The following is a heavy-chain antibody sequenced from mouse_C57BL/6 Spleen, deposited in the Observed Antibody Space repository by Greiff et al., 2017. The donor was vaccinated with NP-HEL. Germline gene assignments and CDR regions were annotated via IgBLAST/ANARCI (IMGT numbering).Heavy chain of an antibody. CDR2: IHPSDSDT. D-gene: IGHD2-3*01. J-gene: IGHJ4*01. CDR1: GYTFTSYW. V-gene: IGHV1-74*01. CDR3: AIGDGYFRMDY. Sequence: QVQLKQPGAELVKPGASVKVSCKASGYTFTSYWMHWVKQRPGQGLEWIGRIHPSDSDTNYNQKFKGKATLTVDKSSSTAYMQLSSLTSEDSAVYYCAIGDGYFRMDYWGQGTSVTVSS.